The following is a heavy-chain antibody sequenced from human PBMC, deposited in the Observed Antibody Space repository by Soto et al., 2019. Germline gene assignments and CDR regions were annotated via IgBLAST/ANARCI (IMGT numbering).Heavy chain of an antibody. J-gene: IGHJ4*02. CDR1: GVTFSNYF. CDR2: ISGSGNNT. V-gene: IGHV3-23*01. Sequence: GGSLRLSFAASGVTFSNYFMNWVRQAPGKGLEWVSSISGSGNNTYYADSVKGRFTISRDNSKNTVSLQMNSLRDEESAAYYCANTGPYWGQGTLVTVSS. CDR3: ANTGPY.